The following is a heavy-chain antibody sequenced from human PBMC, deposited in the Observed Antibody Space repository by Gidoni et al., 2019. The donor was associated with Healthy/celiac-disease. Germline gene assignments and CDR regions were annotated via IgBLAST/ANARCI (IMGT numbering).Heavy chain of an antibody. Sequence: QVQLQQWGAGLLKPSETLSLTCAVYGGSFSGYYWSWIRQPPGKGLEWIGEINHSGSTNYNPSLKSRVTISVDTSKNQFSLKLSSVTAADTAVYYCARGEVAAAGTSDYWGQGTLVTVSS. CDR3: ARGEVAAAGTSDY. CDR2: INHSGST. J-gene: IGHJ4*02. V-gene: IGHV4-34*01. CDR1: GGSFSGYY. D-gene: IGHD6-13*01.